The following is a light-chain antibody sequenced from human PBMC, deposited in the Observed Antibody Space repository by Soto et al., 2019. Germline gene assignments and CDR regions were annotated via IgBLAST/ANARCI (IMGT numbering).Light chain of an antibody. Sequence: QSVLTQPPSASGSPGQSVTISCTGTSSDVGGYNFVSWYQQHPGKAPKLMIYEVSERPSGFPDRFSGSKSGNTASLTVSGLQAEDEADYYCSSYAGSNIVVFGGGTKLTVL. V-gene: IGLV2-8*01. CDR2: EVS. J-gene: IGLJ2*01. CDR3: SSYAGSNIVV. CDR1: SSDVGGYNF.